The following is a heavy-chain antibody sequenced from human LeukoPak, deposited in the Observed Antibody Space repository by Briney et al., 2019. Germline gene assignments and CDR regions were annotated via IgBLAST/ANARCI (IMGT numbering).Heavy chain of an antibody. CDR3: ARDCITMVRGVIYAFDI. V-gene: IGHV1-69*06. Sequence: GASVKVSCKASGGTFSSYAISWVRQAPGQGLEWMGGIIPIFGTANYAQKFQGRVTITADKSTSTAYMELSSLRSEDTAVYYCARDCITMVRGVIYAFDIWGQGTMVTVSS. J-gene: IGHJ3*02. CDR1: GGTFSSYA. D-gene: IGHD3-10*01. CDR2: IIPIFGTA.